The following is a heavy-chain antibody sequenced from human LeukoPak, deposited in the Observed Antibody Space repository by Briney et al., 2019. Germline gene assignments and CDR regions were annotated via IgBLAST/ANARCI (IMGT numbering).Heavy chain of an antibody. Sequence: PGGSLRLSCAASGFTFDDYAMHWVRQAPGKGLEWVSVIYSGGSTYYADSVKGRFTISRDNSKNTLYLQMNSLRAEDTAVYYCARDHNDSPIWFGELSNEPPYYGMDVWGQGTTVTVSS. CDR2: IYSGGST. CDR3: ARDHNDSPIWFGELSNEPPYYGMDV. V-gene: IGHV3-66*01. CDR1: GFTFDDYA. J-gene: IGHJ6*02. D-gene: IGHD3-10*01.